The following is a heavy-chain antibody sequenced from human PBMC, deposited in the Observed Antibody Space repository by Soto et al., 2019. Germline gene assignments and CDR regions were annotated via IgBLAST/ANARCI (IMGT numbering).Heavy chain of an antibody. Sequence: QVHLVQSGPEVREPGFSVKVSCKASGGSFSSDAITWVRQAPGQGLEWIGEIIPMFDTTNYAPEFQGRVTITADTATTTVYMEVNRLTPDDTAVYYCAREVVTETTLGYFDFWGQGALVTVSS. CDR2: IIPMFDTT. V-gene: IGHV1-69*06. CDR3: AREVVTETTLGYFDF. J-gene: IGHJ4*02. CDR1: GGSFSSDA. D-gene: IGHD2-21*02.